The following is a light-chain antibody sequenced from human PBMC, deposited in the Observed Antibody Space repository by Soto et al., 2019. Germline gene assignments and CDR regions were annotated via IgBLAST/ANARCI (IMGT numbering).Light chain of an antibody. V-gene: IGKV3-11*01. CDR3: QQRSNWPGT. CDR1: QSFRGL. Sequence: VMTQAPATLSVSPVERATLSCRASQSFRGLLAWYQQKPGQAPRLLIYDASNRATGIPARLSGSGSGTDFTLTISSLEPEDFAVYYCQQRSNWPGTFGQGTKVDIK. J-gene: IGKJ1*01. CDR2: DAS.